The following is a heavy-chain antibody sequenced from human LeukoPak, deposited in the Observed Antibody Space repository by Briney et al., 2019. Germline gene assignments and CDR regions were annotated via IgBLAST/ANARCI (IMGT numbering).Heavy chain of an antibody. CDR1: GYTFSSYY. D-gene: IGHD6-6*01. CDR3: ASLVYSSSSGFDY. Sequence: ASVKVSCKASGYTFSSYYMHWVRQAPGQGLEWMGIINPSGGSTSCAQKFQGRVTMTRDTSTSTVYMELSSLRSEDKAVYYCASLVYSSSSGFDYWGQGTLVTVSS. V-gene: IGHV1-46*03. CDR2: INPSGGST. J-gene: IGHJ4*02.